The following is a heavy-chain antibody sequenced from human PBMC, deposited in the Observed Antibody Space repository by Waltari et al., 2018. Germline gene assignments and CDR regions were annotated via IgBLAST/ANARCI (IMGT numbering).Heavy chain of an antibody. D-gene: IGHD3-16*01. V-gene: IGHV3-30*02. Sequence: QVELVESGGGVVQPGGSLSLSCAASGFTFSSFAMHSVRRAPGKGLEWVAFIWADGSNKYYADSVKGRFTMSRDNSKNTLYLEMNSLRVEDTTVYHCAKDFPHWAIDYWGQGTLVTVSS. CDR1: GFTFSSFA. J-gene: IGHJ4*02. CDR3: AKDFPHWAIDY. CDR2: IWADGSNK.